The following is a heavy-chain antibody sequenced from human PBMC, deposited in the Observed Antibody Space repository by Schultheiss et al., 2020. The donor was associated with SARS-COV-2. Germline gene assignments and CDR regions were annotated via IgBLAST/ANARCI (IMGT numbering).Heavy chain of an antibody. J-gene: IGHJ6*03. D-gene: IGHD2-2*01. CDR3: ARGYSSTRLDYYYYYMDV. CDR1: GYTFTSYG. V-gene: IGHV1-69*13. Sequence: SVKVSCKASGYTFTSYGISWVRQAPGQGLEWMGGIIPIFGTANYAQKFQGRVTITADESTSTAYMELSSLRSEDTAVYYCARGYSSTRLDYYYYYMDVWGKGTTVTVSS. CDR2: IIPIFGTA.